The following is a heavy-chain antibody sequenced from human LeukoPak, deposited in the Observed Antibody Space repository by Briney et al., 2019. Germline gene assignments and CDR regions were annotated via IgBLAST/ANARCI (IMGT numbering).Heavy chain of an antibody. CDR3: AKDLRGSYSYGMDV. D-gene: IGHD3-16*01. CDR2: ISSSGSTI. V-gene: IGHV3-11*01. J-gene: IGHJ6*02. CDR1: GFTFSDYY. Sequence: GGSLRLSCAASGFTFSDYYMSWIRQAPGKGLEWVSYISSSGSTIYYADSVKGRFTISRDNAKNSLYLQMNSLRAEDTAVYYCAKDLRGSYSYGMDVWGQGTTVTVSS.